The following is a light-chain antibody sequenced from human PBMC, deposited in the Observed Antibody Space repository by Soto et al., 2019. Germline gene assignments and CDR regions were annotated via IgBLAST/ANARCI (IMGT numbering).Light chain of an antibody. J-gene: IGLJ2*01. CDR2: EVS. CDR1: SSDVGSYNY. Sequence: QSVLTQPASVSGSPGQSITISCTGTSSDVGSYNYVSWYQQHPGKAPKLMIYEVSNRPSGVSSRFSGSKSGNTASLTISGLQALVEADYYCSSYTTSSTLVVFGGGTKLTVL. CDR3: SSYTTSSTLVV. V-gene: IGLV2-14*01.